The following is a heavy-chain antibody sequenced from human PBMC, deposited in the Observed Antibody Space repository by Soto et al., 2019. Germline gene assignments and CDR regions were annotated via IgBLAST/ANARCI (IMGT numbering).Heavy chain of an antibody. V-gene: IGHV4-39*01. J-gene: IGHJ6*02. CDR1: GGSISSSSYY. D-gene: IGHD6-13*01. CDR2: IYYSGST. CDR3: ARLKGIAGYYYYYGMDV. Sequence: SETLSLTCTVSGGSISSSSYYWGWIRQPPWKGLEWIGSIYYSGSTYYNPSHKSRVTISIDKSKTQLPRKLSSVTAADTAIYYCARLKGIAGYYYYYGMDVWGQGXTVTVSS.